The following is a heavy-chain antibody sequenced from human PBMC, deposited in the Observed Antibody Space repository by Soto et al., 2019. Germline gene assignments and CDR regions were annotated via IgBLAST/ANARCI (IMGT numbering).Heavy chain of an antibody. D-gene: IGHD2-15*01. CDR2: IIPIFGTA. Sequence: SVKVSCKASGGTLSSYAISWVRQAPGQGLEWMGGIIPIFGTANYAQKFQGRVTITADESTSTAYMELSSLRSEDTAVYYCARDRGLKNIVVVVAATRSHAFDIWGQGTMVTVSS. CDR1: GGTLSSYA. CDR3: ARDRGLKNIVVVVAATRSHAFDI. J-gene: IGHJ3*02. V-gene: IGHV1-69*13.